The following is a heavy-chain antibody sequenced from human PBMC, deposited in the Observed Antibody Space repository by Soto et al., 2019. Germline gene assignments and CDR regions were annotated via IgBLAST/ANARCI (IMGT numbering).Heavy chain of an antibody. V-gene: IGHV5-51*01. D-gene: IGHD6-6*01. J-gene: IGHJ1*01. Sequence: QRPGKGLEWMGIIYPGDSGTRYSPSFQGQVSISVDKSISTAYLQWSSLKSSDTALYHGASHIRPGSSVSGIVFWGQCALVTVA. CDR2: IYPGDSGT. CDR3: ASHIRPGSSVSGIVF.